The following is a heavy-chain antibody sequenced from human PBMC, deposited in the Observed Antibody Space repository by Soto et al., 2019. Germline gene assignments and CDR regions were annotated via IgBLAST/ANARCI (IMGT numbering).Heavy chain of an antibody. CDR1: GFTFSSYA. Sequence: EVQLLESGGGLVQPGESLRLSCAASGFTFSSYAMSWVRQAPGKGLEWVSVISGSDDSTYYADSVKGRFTISRDNSKSRRYRQMNSLRAEDTAVYYCAKRSSSSTFDYWGQGTLVTVSS. CDR3: AKRSSSSTFDY. D-gene: IGHD6-6*01. CDR2: ISGSDDST. J-gene: IGHJ4*02. V-gene: IGHV3-23*01.